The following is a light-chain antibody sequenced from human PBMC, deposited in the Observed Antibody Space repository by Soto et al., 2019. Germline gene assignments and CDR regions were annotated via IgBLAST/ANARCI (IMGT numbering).Light chain of an antibody. Sequence: EIVMTQSPATLSVSPGERATLSCRASQSVNSNLAWYQQKPGQAPRLLIYGASTRATGIPARFSGSGSGTEFTLTISSLQSEDFAVYYCQQYNYWPPLYTFGQVTKLEIK. CDR3: QQYNYWPPLYT. J-gene: IGKJ2*01. V-gene: IGKV3-15*01. CDR2: GAS. CDR1: QSVNSN.